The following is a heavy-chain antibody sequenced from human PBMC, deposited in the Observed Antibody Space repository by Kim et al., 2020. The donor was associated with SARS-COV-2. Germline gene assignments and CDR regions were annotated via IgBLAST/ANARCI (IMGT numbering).Heavy chain of an antibody. CDR1: GFTFSSYG. V-gene: IGHV3-33*01. D-gene: IGHD6-19*01. J-gene: IGHJ6*02. Sequence: GGSLRLSCAASGFTFSSYGMHWVRQAPGKGLEWVAVIWYDGSNKYYADPVKGRFTISRDNSKNTLYLQMNSLRAEDTAVYYCASLGNSSGWFYYYYYGMDVWGQGTTVTVSS. CDR3: ASLGNSSGWFYYYYYGMDV. CDR2: IWYDGSNK.